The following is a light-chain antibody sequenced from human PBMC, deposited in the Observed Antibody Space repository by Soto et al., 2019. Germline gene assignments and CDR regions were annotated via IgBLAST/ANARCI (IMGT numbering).Light chain of an antibody. CDR3: QQYNNWPIT. CDR2: RAS. V-gene: IGKV3-15*01. Sequence: EVVLTQSPATLSVSPGEGATLSCRASQSVNILLAWYQHKPGQAPRLLIYRASTRATGVPARFSGSGSETEFVPTISNLQAEDFAVYSCQQYNNWPITFGQGTRLEIK. CDR1: QSVNIL. J-gene: IGKJ5*01.